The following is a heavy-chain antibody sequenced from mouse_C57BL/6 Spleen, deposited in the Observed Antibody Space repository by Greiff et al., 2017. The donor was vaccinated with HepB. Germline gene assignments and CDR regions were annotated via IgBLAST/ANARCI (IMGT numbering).Heavy chain of an antibody. CDR2: IDPSDSYT. Sequence: QVQLQQPGAELVRPGPSVKLSCKASGYTFTSYWMHWVKQRPGQGLEWIGVIDPSDSYTNYNQKFKGKATLTVDTSSSTAYMQLSSLTSEDSAVYYCANDYADYYAMDYWGQGTSVTVSS. J-gene: IGHJ4*01. D-gene: IGHD2-4*01. V-gene: IGHV1-59*01. CDR1: GYTFTSYW. CDR3: ANDYADYYAMDY.